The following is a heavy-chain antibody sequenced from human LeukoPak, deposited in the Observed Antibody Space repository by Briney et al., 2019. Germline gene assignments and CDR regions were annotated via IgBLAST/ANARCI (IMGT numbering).Heavy chain of an antibody. V-gene: IGHV4-59*01. Sequence: SETLSLTCSVSGGSITAYFWTWIRQPPGKELEWIGYISYSGSTNNNPSLKSRVTTSLDTSKNQFSLKLTSVTTADSAMYYCAGSSGWSGVLDYWGQGTLVTVSS. CDR1: GGSITAYF. CDR3: AGSSGWSGVLDY. J-gene: IGHJ4*02. CDR2: ISYSGST. D-gene: IGHD6-19*01.